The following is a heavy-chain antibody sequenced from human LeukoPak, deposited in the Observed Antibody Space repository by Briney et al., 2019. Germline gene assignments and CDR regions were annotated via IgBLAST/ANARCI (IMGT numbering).Heavy chain of an antibody. CDR3: ARDYPRMITFGSSPTPFDY. D-gene: IGHD3-16*01. J-gene: IGHJ4*02. V-gene: IGHV4-30-2*01. CDR2: IYHSGST. Sequence: PSQTLSLTCAVSGGSISSGGYSWSWIRQPPGKGLEWIGYIYHSGSTYYNPSLKSRVTISVDRSKNQFSLKLSSVTAADTAVYYCARDYPRMITFGSSPTPFDYWGQGTLVTVSS. CDR1: GGSISSGGYS.